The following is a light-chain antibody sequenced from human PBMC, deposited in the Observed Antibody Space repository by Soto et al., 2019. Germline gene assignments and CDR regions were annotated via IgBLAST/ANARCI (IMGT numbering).Light chain of an antibody. CDR1: QDIRNN. CDR3: QQYGSDSFT. V-gene: IGKV1-16*01. CDR2: GAS. Sequence: IQMTQSPSSLSASVGDRVTITCRASQDIRNNLAWFQQKSGRAPKSLMFGASNLQSGVPSRFSGSGSGTDSTLTISSLQPEDFATYYCQQYGSDSFTFGPGTKVDIK. J-gene: IGKJ3*01.